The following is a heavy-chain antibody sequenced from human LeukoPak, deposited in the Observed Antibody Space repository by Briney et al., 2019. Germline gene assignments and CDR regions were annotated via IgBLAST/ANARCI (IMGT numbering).Heavy chain of an antibody. D-gene: IGHD3-16*01. CDR3: ARVPGGPARDLNY. CDR2: VNPNNGGT. Sequence: GASVKVSCKASGYTFTYYYTHWVRQAPGQGLEWMGWVNPNNGGTNYAQKFQGRVTMTTDTSISTAYMELSSLTSDDTAVYYCARVPGGPARDLNYWGQGSLVTVSS. CDR1: GYTFTYYY. J-gene: IGHJ4*02. V-gene: IGHV1-2*02.